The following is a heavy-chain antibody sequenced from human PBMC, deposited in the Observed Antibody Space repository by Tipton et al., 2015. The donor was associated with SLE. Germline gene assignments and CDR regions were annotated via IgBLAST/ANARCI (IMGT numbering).Heavy chain of an antibody. V-gene: IGHV4-59*08. CDR1: GGSISSYY. J-gene: IGHJ4*02. CDR3: ARHCDLYSFVY. Sequence: TLSLTCTVSGGSISSYYWSWIRLPPRKGLEWIGNIYYSGSTNYNPSLKSRVTISVDTSKNQFSLKLNSVTAADTAVYYCARHCDLYSFVYWGPVTLVSVSS. CDR2: IYYSGST. D-gene: IGHD3-3*01.